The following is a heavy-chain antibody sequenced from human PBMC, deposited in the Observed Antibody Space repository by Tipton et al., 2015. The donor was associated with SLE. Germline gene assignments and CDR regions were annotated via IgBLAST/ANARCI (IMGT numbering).Heavy chain of an antibody. CDR2: IYYTGST. V-gene: IGHV4-59*12. CDR1: GGSINSYY. Sequence: TLSLTCTVSGGSINSYYWGWIRQPPGKGLEWIGYIYYTGSTSYNPSLESRATILVDTSKNQFSLKLSSVTAADTAVYYCARVVPLYSSGWPYFDYWGQGTLVTVSS. J-gene: IGHJ4*02. CDR3: ARVVPLYSSGWPYFDY. D-gene: IGHD6-19*01.